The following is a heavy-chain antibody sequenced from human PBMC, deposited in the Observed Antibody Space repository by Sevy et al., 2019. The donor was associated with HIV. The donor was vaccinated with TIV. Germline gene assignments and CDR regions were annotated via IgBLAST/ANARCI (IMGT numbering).Heavy chain of an antibody. J-gene: IGHJ4*02. CDR3: ARERGESTLNGSALDY. CDR1: GFTFSSYA. D-gene: IGHD3-10*01. CDR2: FSYDVRVK. V-gene: IGHV3-30*04. Sequence: GGSLRRSCASSGFTFSSYAMHWVRQGPGKGLEAVAVFSYDVRVKFYADSVKGRFTISRDNSRNTLDLQMNSLRAEDTAVCYCARERGESTLNGSALDYWGQGTLVTVSS.